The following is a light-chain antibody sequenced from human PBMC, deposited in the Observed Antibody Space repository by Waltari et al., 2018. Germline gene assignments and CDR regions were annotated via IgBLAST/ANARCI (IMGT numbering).Light chain of an antibody. CDR3: QQYVRAPRN. V-gene: IGKV3-20*01. Sequence: EVVFTQSPGTLSLSAGERATLSVGASQTVPNNFLAWYQHKPGQVPRLLIYGASNSATGIPDRFTGSGSGTDFTLTITRLEPEDFAVYYCQQYVRAPRNFGQGTKLEIK. J-gene: IGKJ2*01. CDR1: QTVPNNF. CDR2: GAS.